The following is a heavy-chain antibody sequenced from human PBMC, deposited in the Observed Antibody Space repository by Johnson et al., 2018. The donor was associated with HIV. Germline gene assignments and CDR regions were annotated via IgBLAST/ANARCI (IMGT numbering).Heavy chain of an antibody. J-gene: IGHJ3*02. CDR2: ISYAGSNK. CDR3: AKVFKVRVAGAFDI. Sequence: QVQLVESGGGVVQPGGSLRLSCAASGFTFSNYAMYWVRQAPGKGLEWVAAISYAGSNKYYADSVKDRFTISRDNAKNSLYLQVNSLRADDTALYYCAKVFKVRVAGAFDIWGQGTMVTVSS. V-gene: IGHV3-30-3*01. D-gene: IGHD6-19*01. CDR1: GFTFSNYA.